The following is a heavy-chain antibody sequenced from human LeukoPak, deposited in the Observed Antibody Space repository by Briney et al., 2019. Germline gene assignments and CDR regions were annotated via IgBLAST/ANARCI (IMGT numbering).Heavy chain of an antibody. D-gene: IGHD5-18*01. CDR1: GFTFSSYG. CDR3: AKARGYSYGYDYYYYGMDV. V-gene: IGHV3-48*01. CDR2: ISSSSSTI. Sequence: GGSLRLSCAASGFTFSSYGMHWVRQAPGKGLEWVSYISSSSSTIYYADSVKGRFTISRDNAKNSLYLQMNSLRAEDTAVYYCAKARGYSYGYDYYYYGMDVWGQGTTVTVSS. J-gene: IGHJ6*02.